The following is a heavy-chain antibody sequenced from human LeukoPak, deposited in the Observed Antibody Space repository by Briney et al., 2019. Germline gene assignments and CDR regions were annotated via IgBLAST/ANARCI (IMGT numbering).Heavy chain of an antibody. J-gene: IGHJ4*02. D-gene: IGHD3-22*01. CDR1: GYTFTGYY. Sequence: ASVKVSCKAAGYTFTGYYIHWVRQAPGQGLEWVGWINPASGGTKYAQKFQGRVTMTRDTSITTAYMELSRLTSDDTAVYYCVRDYYDGRRNYFDYWGQGPVVPVSS. CDR3: VRDYYDGRRNYFDY. V-gene: IGHV1-2*02. CDR2: INPASGGT.